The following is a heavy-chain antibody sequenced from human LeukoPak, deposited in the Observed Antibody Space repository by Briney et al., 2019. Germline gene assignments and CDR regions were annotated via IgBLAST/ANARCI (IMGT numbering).Heavy chain of an antibody. CDR3: ARDGYYYDSSGPRKADY. Sequence: GGSLRLSCAASGFTVSSNYMSWVRQAPGKGLEWVSVINSGGSTYYADSVKGRFTISRDNSKNTLYLQMNSLRAEDTTVYYCARDGYYYDSSGPRKADYWGQGTLVTVSS. J-gene: IGHJ4*02. CDR2: INSGGST. D-gene: IGHD3-22*01. V-gene: IGHV3-53*01. CDR1: GFTVSSNY.